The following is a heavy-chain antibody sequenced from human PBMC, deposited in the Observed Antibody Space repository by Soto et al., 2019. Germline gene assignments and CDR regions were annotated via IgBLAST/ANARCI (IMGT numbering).Heavy chain of an antibody. Sequence: QVQLVQSGAEVKKPGSSVKVSCKASGGTFSSYAISWVRQAPGQGLEWMGGIIPIFGTANYAQKFQGRVTITADEFTSTGYMELSSLRFDDTAVYYCARGGDTVGYGMDVGGRGTTVNVSS. CDR1: GGTFSSYA. CDR2: IIPIFGTA. V-gene: IGHV1-69*12. D-gene: IGHD4-17*01. CDR3: ARGGDTVGYGMDV. J-gene: IGHJ6*02.